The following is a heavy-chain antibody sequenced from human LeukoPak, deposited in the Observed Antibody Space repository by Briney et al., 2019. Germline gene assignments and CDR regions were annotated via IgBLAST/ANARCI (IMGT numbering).Heavy chain of an antibody. V-gene: IGHV3-53*01. CDR3: ARGAGYNYPYYFDY. Sequence: GGSLRLSCAASGFTFSDYGMHWVRQAPGKGLEWVSVIYGGGNIYYADSVKGRFTISRDNSKNTLYLQMNSLRAEDTAVYYCARGAGYNYPYYFDYWGQGTLVTVSP. J-gene: IGHJ4*02. D-gene: IGHD5-24*01. CDR1: GFTFSDYG. CDR2: IYGGGNI.